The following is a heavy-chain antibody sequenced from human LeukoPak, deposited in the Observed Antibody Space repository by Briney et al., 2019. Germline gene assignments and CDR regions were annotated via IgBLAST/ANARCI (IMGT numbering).Heavy chain of an antibody. CDR1: GASISIHY. D-gene: IGHD5-18*01. CDR2: IYYSGST. J-gene: IGHJ4*02. V-gene: IGHV4-59*11. CDR3: ARGGAMVNY. Sequence: SETLSLTCTVSGASISIHYWSWIRQPPGKGLEWIGYIYYSGSTNYNPSLKSRVTVSIDTSKNQFSLKLSSVTAADTAVYYCARGGAMVNYWGQGTLVTVSS.